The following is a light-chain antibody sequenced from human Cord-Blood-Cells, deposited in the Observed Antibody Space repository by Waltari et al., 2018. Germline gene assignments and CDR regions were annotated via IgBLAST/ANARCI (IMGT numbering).Light chain of an antibody. J-gene: IGLJ1*01. CDR2: EVS. CDR1: HSDVGGYNY. V-gene: IGLV2-14*01. Sequence: QSALTQPASVSGSPGQSITISCTGTHSDVGGYNYVPWYQQHPGKAPKLMIYEVSNRPSGVSNRFSDSKSGNTASLTISGLQAEDEADYYCSSYTSSSTYVFGTGTKVTVL. CDR3: SSYTSSSTYV.